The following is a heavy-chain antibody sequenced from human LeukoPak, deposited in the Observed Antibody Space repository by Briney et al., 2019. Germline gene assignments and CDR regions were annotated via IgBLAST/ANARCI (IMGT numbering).Heavy chain of an antibody. D-gene: IGHD3-10*01. V-gene: IGHV5-51*01. Sequence: HGEPLKISCKGSGYSFTSYWSVWVRQMPGKGLEWMGIIYPGDSDTRYSPSFQGQVTISADKSISTAYLQWSSLKAADTAMYYCALYGSGSYGSDLPRYYFDYWGQGTLVTVSS. CDR2: IYPGDSDT. CDR1: GYSFTSYW. J-gene: IGHJ4*02. CDR3: ALYGSGSYGSDLPRYYFDY.